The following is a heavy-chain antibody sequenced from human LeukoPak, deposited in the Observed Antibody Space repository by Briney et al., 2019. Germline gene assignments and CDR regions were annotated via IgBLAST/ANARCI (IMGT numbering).Heavy chain of an antibody. J-gene: IGHJ4*02. CDR2: INHNSGGT. Sequence: GASVKVSCKASGYTFTGYYRHWVRQAPGQGLEWMGWINHNSGGTNYAQKFQGRVTMTRDTSISTAYMELSRLRSDDTAVYYCARDQSAGDFDYWGQGTLVTVSS. D-gene: IGHD6-13*01. V-gene: IGHV1-2*02. CDR3: ARDQSAGDFDY. CDR1: GYTFTGYY.